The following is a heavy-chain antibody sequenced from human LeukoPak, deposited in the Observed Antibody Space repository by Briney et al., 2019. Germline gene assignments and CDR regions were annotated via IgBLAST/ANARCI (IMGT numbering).Heavy chain of an antibody. CDR2: RYYTGSA. CDR1: GGSISNYY. CDR3: ARGWEFYESNGYVFDL. J-gene: IGHJ3*01. V-gene: IGHV4-59*01. D-gene: IGHD3-22*01. Sequence: SETLSLTCTVSGGSISNYYCGWIRQAPGKGLEWIGSRYYTGSASYSSSLRSRATISLGTSKNQFSLKLTSVTAAHTAVYYCARGWEFYESNGYVFDLWGQGTMVTVSS.